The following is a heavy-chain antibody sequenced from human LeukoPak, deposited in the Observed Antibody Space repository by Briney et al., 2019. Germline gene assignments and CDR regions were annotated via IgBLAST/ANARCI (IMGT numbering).Heavy chain of an antibody. CDR1: GYTFTSYG. Sequence: ASVKVSCKASGYTFTSYGISWVRQAPGQGLEWMGWISAYNGNTNYAQKLQGRVTMTTDTSTSTAYMELRSLRSDDTAVYYCARVSTFGVAHSTPLVNDYWGQGTLVTVSS. J-gene: IGHJ4*02. D-gene: IGHD3-3*01. CDR3: ARVSTFGVAHSTPLVNDY. V-gene: IGHV1-18*01. CDR2: ISAYNGNT.